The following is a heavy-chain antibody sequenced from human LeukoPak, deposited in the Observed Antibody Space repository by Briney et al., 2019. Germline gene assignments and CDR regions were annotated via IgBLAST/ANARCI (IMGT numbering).Heavy chain of an antibody. J-gene: IGHJ4*02. D-gene: IGHD1-26*01. Sequence: SSETLSLTCAVSGGSISSSNWWSWVRQPPGKGLEWIGEIYHSGSTNYNPSLKSRVTISVDKSKNQFSLKLSSVTAADTAVYYCARNLLVGATLDYWGQGTLVTVSS. CDR3: ARNLLVGATLDY. V-gene: IGHV4-4*02. CDR1: GGSISSSNW. CDR2: IYHSGST.